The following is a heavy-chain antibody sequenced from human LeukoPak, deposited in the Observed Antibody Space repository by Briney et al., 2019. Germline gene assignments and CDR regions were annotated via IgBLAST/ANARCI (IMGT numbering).Heavy chain of an antibody. V-gene: IGHV1-69*11. CDR3: ARDRHCNSASFLVHDYGDYLGDAFDI. Sequence: PVKVSCKASGGTFNNYAIIRVRQAPGQGLEWMGRIIPVLGTAKYAQEFQDRVTITADESTNTPYMELSSLKSEDTAVYFCARDRHCNSASFLVHDYGDYLGDAFDIWGQGTMVAVSS. J-gene: IGHJ3*02. CDR1: GGTFNNYA. CDR2: IIPVLGTA. D-gene: IGHD4-17*01.